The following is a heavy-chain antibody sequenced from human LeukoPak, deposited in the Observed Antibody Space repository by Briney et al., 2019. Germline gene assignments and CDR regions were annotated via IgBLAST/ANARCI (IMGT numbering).Heavy chain of an antibody. J-gene: IGHJ4*02. CDR1: GFIFSDYG. D-gene: IGHD3-10*01. CDR3: AKHYYGSGSQKYYFDY. V-gene: IGHV3-30*02. CDR2: VQNDGSDK. Sequence: GESLKISCAASGFIFSDYGMHWVRQAPGKGLEWVTLVQNDGSDKYYADSVKGRFTISRDNSKNTLYLQMNSLRPEDTAVYYCAKHYYGSGSQKYYFDYWGQGTLATVSS.